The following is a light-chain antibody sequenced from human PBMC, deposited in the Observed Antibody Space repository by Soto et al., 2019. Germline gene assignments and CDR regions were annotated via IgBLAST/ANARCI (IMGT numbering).Light chain of an antibody. J-gene: IGKJ2*01. Sequence: EMVLTQSPATLSVSPGERVTLPCRASQSASREMAWYQQRRGQAPRLLIYGASTRATGVPARFSGSGSGTEFTLTIRSLQPEDSAVYYCQVRFTFGQGTKLEIK. CDR1: QSASRE. V-gene: IGKV3-15*01. CDR2: GAS. CDR3: QVRFT.